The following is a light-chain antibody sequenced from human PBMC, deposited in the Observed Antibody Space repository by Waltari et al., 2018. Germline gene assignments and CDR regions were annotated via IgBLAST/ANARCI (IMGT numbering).Light chain of an antibody. J-gene: IGKJ4*01. Sequence: EIVLTQSPVPLSLSPGEGATLSCRTSQSIRGLLAWYQQKPGQAPRLLIDDTSIRATGIPARFSGSGSGTDFTLTISSLEPEDFAVYYCQQRSNWPLTFGGGTKVEIK. CDR2: DTS. CDR1: QSIRGL. CDR3: QQRSNWPLT. V-gene: IGKV3-11*01.